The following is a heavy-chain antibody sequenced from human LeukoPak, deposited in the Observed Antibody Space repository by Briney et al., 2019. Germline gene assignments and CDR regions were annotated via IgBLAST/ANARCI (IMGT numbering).Heavy chain of an antibody. Sequence: SVKVSCKASGGTFSSYAISWVRQAPGQGLEWMGRIIPILGIANYAQKFQGRVTITADKSTSTAYMELSSLRSEDTAVYYCARDLVHCTNGICYPDYWGQGTLVTVSS. CDR2: IIPILGIA. J-gene: IGHJ4*02. CDR1: GGTFSSYA. D-gene: IGHD2-8*01. CDR3: ARDLVHCTNGICYPDY. V-gene: IGHV1-69*04.